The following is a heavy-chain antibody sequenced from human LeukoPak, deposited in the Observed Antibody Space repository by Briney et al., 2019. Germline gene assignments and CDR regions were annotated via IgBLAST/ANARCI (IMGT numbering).Heavy chain of an antibody. D-gene: IGHD3-22*01. V-gene: IGHV1-18*01. J-gene: IGHJ3*02. CDR1: GYTFTSYG. Sequence: GASVKVSCKASGYTFTSYGISWVRQAPGQGLEWMGWISAYNGNTNYAQKLQGRVTMTTDTSTSTAYMELRSLRSDDTAVYYCASDSGHFWGTMIVVVITDDAFDIWGQGTMVTVSS. CDR2: ISAYNGNT. CDR3: ASDSGHFWGTMIVVVITDDAFDI.